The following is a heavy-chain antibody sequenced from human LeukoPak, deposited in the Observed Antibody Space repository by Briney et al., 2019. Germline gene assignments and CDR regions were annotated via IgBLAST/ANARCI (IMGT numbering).Heavy chain of an antibody. Sequence: PSETLSLTCTVSGGSISTYYWSWIRQPPGKGLEWIGYIYYRGSANYNPSLKSRLTISVDTSKNQLSLKLTSVTAADTAMYYCAKFQLGGYIVVVPAAYFDYWGQGTLVTVSS. CDR3: AKFQLGGYIVVVPAAYFDY. CDR1: GGSISTYY. CDR2: IYYRGSA. D-gene: IGHD2-2*01. J-gene: IGHJ4*02. V-gene: IGHV4-59*01.